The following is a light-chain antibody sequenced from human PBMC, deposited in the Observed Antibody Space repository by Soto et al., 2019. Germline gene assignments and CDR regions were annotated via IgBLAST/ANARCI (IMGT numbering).Light chain of an antibody. CDR2: GAS. CDR1: QSVSSSF. V-gene: IGKV3-20*01. Sequence: EIVLTQSPGTLSLSPGERATLSCRASQSVSSSFLARYQQKVGQAPRLLIYGASSRATGIPDRFSGSGSGTDFTLTISRLEPEDFAVYYCQQYGSSPLITFGQGTRLEIK. J-gene: IGKJ5*01. CDR3: QQYGSSPLIT.